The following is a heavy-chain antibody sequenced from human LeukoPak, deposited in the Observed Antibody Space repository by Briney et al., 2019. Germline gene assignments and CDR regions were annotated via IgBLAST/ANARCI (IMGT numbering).Heavy chain of an antibody. J-gene: IGHJ4*02. CDR1: GYTFTSYD. Sequence: ASVKVSCKASGYTFTSYDINWVRQAPGQGLEWMEWMNPNSGNTGYAQKFQGRVTMTRNTSISTAYMELSSLRSEDTAVYYCARGNHYYGSGSSFFDYWGQGTLVTVSS. V-gene: IGHV1-8*01. D-gene: IGHD3-10*01. CDR2: MNPNSGNT. CDR3: ARGNHYYGSGSSFFDY.